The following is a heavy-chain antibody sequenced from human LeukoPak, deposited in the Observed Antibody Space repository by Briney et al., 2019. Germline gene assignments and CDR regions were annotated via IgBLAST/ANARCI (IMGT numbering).Heavy chain of an antibody. CDR2: ISGSGGST. CDR1: GFTFSSYA. V-gene: IGHV3-23*01. Sequence: GGSLRLSCAASGFTFSSYAMSWVRQAPGKGLEWVSAISGSGGSTYYADSVKGRFTISRDNSKSTLYIQMNSLRAEDTAVYYCARAKPKNMVRGLIMRRESRYYFDYWGQGTLVTVSS. J-gene: IGHJ4*02. CDR3: ARAKPKNMVRGLIMRRESRYYFDY. D-gene: IGHD3-10*01.